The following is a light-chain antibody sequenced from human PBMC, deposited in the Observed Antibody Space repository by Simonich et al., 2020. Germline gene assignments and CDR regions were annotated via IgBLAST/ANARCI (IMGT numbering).Light chain of an antibody. CDR1: SSNIGAGYD. CDR2: CNS. V-gene: IGLV1-40*01. J-gene: IGLJ3*02. CDR3: QSYDSSLSGWV. Sequence: QSVLTPPPSVSGAPGQRVSISCTGCSSNIGAGYDVHWYQPLPGTAPKLLIYCNSNRPAGVPDRFSGAKSGTSASLAITGLQAEDEADYYCQSYDSSLSGWVFGGGTKLTVL.